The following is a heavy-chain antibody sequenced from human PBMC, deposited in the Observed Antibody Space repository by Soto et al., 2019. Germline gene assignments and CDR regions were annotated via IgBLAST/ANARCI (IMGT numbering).Heavy chain of an antibody. CDR2: IYSTGTT. D-gene: IGHD4-17*01. CDR3: AREAGDDYGDFDDY. V-gene: IGHV4-4*07. CDR1: GGSIISYY. Sequence: QVQLQESGPGLVKPSETLSLTCTVSGGSIISYYWSWLRQPAGKGLEWIGRIYSTGTTTYNPALKSRVTMSVDRSKTQFSRQLTSVTAADTAVYYCAREAGDDYGDFDDYWGQGTQVTVSS. J-gene: IGHJ4*02.